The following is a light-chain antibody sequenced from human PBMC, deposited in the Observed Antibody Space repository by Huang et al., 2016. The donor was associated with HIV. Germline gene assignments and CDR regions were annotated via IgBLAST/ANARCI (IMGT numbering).Light chain of an antibody. J-gene: IGKJ1*01. CDR2: DAS. CDR3: QQRSNWPRT. CDR1: QSVSSY. V-gene: IGKV3-11*01. Sequence: EIVLTQSPATLSLSPGERATLSCRASQSVSSYLAWYQQKPGQAPRLLIYDASSRATGIPARFSGSGSGTDFTLTISRLEPEDFAVYYCQQRSNWPRTFGQGTKVEIK.